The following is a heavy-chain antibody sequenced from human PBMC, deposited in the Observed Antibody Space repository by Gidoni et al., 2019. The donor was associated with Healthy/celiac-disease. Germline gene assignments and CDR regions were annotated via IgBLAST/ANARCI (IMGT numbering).Heavy chain of an antibody. J-gene: IGHJ4*02. CDR3: ARVETYYYDSSGSSWYFDY. D-gene: IGHD3-22*01. CDR2: IYYSGST. V-gene: IGHV4-59*01. Sequence: QVQLQESGPGLVKPSETLSLTCTVSGGSISSYYWSWIRQPPGKGLEWIGYIYYSGSTNYNPSLKSRVTISVDTSKNQFSLKLSSVTAADTAVYYCARVETYYYDSSGSSWYFDYWGQGTLVTVSS. CDR1: GGSISSYY.